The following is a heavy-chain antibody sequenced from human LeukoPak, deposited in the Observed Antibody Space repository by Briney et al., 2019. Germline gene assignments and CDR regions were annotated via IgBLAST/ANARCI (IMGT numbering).Heavy chain of an antibody. D-gene: IGHD2-2*01. CDR1: GFTFSSYG. CDR3: AKDRGVYQLPAIGWFDP. V-gene: IGHV3-30*18. CDR2: ISYDGSNK. Sequence: GGSLRLSCAASGFTFSSYGMHWVRQAPGKGLEWVAVISYDGSNKYYADSVKGRFTISGDNSKNTLYLQMNSLRAEDTAVYYCAKDRGVYQLPAIGWFDPWGQGTLVTVSS. J-gene: IGHJ5*02.